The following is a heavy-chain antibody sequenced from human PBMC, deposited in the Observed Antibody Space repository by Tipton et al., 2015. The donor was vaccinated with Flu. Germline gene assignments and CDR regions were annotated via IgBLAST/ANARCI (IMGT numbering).Heavy chain of an antibody. CDR3: ARYYREVGTYTFDV. J-gene: IGHJ3*01. Sequence: TLSLTCTVSGGSISGFYWSWLRQAPGKTLEWLGYVYYTGSTNYNPSLESRVTISVDTSINQFSLKLSSVTAADTAIYYCARYYREVGTYTFDVWGQGTMVTVSS. CDR2: VYYTGST. CDR1: GGSISGFY. D-gene: IGHD4-17*01. V-gene: IGHV4-59*01.